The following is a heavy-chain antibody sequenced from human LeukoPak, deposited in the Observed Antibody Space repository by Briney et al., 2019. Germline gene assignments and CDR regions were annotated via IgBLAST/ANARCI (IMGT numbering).Heavy chain of an antibody. CDR3: ASLRLVDY. V-gene: IGHV1-2*02. J-gene: IGHJ4*02. CDR1: GYTFTNYY. CDR2: INANSGAT. D-gene: IGHD5/OR15-5a*01. Sequence: ASVKVSCKASGYTFTNYYVHLVRQAPGQGLEWMGWINANSGATNYAQKFQGRVTMTRDTSISTAYMELSRLTSDDTAVYYCASLRLVDYWGQGTLVTVSS.